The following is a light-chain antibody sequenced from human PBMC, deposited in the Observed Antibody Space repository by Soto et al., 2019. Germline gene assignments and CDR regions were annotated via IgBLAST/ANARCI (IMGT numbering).Light chain of an antibody. V-gene: IGKV1-9*01. CDR2: AAS. CDR3: EQLNSYPRK. J-gene: IGKJ1*01. Sequence: DIQLTQSPSFLSASVGDRVTITCRASQGISSYLAWYQQKPGKDPKLLLYAASTLQSGVPSSFSGSGAGTEFTLTISSLQPEDFATYYCEQLNSYPRKFGQGTNVEIK. CDR1: QGISSY.